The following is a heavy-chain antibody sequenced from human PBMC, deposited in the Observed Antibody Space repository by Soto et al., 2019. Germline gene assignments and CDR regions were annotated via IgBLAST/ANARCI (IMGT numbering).Heavy chain of an antibody. J-gene: IGHJ4*02. CDR3: AREGPYYMRSATYLEY. CDR2: TYYRSRWYN. V-gene: IGHV6-1*01. CDR1: GARVSGNSAA. D-gene: IGHD3-10*01. Sequence: SQTLSLTCAISGARVSGNSAAWNWIRQSPSRGLEWLGGTYYRSRWYNDYAVSVKSRITVTPDTSKNQFSLHLNSVTPEDTAVYYCAREGPYYMRSATYLEYVGQEALGTVSS.